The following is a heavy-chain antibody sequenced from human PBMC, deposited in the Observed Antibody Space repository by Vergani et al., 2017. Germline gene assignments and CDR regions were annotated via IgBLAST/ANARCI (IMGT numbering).Heavy chain of an antibody. V-gene: IGHV5-51*01. CDR1: EYSFGNYW. CDR3: ARHTTYTDS. D-gene: IGHD1-1*01. J-gene: IGHJ4*02. Sequence: EVELVQSGPEMRKPGESLKISCKGSEYSFGNYWIGWLRQMPGKGLEWMGIIYPADSDTRYSPSFQGQVTISADKSISSAFRQWDSLKASDTALYYCARHTTYTDSGGKGTLVTVSS. CDR2: IYPADSDT.